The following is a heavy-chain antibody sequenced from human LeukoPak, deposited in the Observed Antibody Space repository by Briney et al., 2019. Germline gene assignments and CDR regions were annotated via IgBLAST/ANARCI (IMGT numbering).Heavy chain of an antibody. CDR2: ISGGGTNT. J-gene: IGHJ4*02. D-gene: IGHD3-10*01. V-gene: IGHV3-23*01. CDR3: AKCVVRGVTGHRVSD. Sequence: GGSLRLSCGASRFTFSSYGMAWVRQAPGKGLEWFSSISGGGTNTYYGDSVKGRFTISRDNSKNTLYLQMNRLRAEDTAVYYCAKCVVRGVTGHRVSDWGQGTLATVSS. CDR1: RFTFSSYG.